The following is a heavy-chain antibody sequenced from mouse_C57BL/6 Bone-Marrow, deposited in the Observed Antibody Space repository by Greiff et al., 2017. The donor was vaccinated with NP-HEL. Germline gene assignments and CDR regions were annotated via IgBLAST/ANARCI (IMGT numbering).Heavy chain of an antibody. V-gene: IGHV1-69*01. D-gene: IGHD2-2*01. CDR3: ARWWGYDRRYYFDY. CDR1: GYTFTSYW. J-gene: IGHJ2*01. CDR2: IDPSDSYT. Sequence: VQLQQPGAELVMPGASVKLSCKASGYTFTSYWMHWVKQRPGQGLEWIGEIDPSDSYTNYNQKFKGKSTLTVDKSSSTAYMQLSSLTSEDSAFYYCARWWGYDRRYYFDYWGQGTTLTVSS.